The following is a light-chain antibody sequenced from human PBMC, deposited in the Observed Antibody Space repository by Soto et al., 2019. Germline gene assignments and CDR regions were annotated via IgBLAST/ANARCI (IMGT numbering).Light chain of an antibody. CDR2: DAS. V-gene: IGKV3-11*01. CDR3: QQRSNWQGT. CDR1: QSVSSY. Sequence: EIVLTQSPATLSLSPGERATLSCRASQSVSSYLAWYQQKPGQAPRLLIYDASNRATGIPARFSCRGSGTDFTLHLSRLEPGDFAVYYCQQRSNWQGTFGQGTKVEIK. J-gene: IGKJ1*01.